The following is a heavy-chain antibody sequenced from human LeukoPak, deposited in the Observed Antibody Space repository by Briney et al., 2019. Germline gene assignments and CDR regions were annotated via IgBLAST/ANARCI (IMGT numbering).Heavy chain of an antibody. CDR3: ARLPMTTVTTSDY. CDR1: GYTFTSYY. V-gene: IGHV1-46*01. CDR2: INPSGGST. D-gene: IGHD4-11*01. Sequence: GASVKVSCKASGYTFTSYYMHWVRQAPGQGLEWMGIINPSGGSTSYAQKFQGRVTMTRDMSTSTVYMELSGLRSEDTAVYYCARLPMTTVTTSDYWGQGTLVTVSS. J-gene: IGHJ4*02.